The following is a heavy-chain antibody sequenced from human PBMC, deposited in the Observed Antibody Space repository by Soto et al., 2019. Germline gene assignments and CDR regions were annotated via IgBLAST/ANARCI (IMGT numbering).Heavy chain of an antibody. J-gene: IGHJ6*02. V-gene: IGHV3-23*01. CDR2: ISGSGGST. Sequence: GALRLSCAASGFTFSSYAMSWVRQAPGKGLEWVSAISGSGGSTYYADSVKGRFTISRDNSKNTLYLQMNSLRAEDTAVYYCAKARDYYYYGMDVWGQGTTVTVSS. CDR3: AKARDYYYYGMDV. CDR1: GFTFSSYA. D-gene: IGHD3-10*01.